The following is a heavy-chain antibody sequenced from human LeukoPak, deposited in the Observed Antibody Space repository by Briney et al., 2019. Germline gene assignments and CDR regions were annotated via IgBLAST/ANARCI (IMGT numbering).Heavy chain of an antibody. Sequence: GGSLRLSCAASGFTFSSYSMNWVRQAPGKGLEWVSSISSSSSYIYYADSVKGRFTISRDNAKNSLYLQMNSLRAEDTAVYYCARVGGQTGRNFDYWGQGTLVTVSS. D-gene: IGHD2-15*01. CDR3: ARVGGQTGRNFDY. CDR2: ISSSSSYI. CDR1: GFTFSSYS. J-gene: IGHJ4*02. V-gene: IGHV3-21*01.